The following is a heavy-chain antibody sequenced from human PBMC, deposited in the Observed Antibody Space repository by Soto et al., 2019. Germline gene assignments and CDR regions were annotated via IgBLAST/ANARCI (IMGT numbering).Heavy chain of an antibody. D-gene: IGHD3-10*01. V-gene: IGHV3-74*03. CDR3: ARGNYGPDY. CDR2: INDDGSTT. Sequence: EVQLVESGGGLVQPGGSLRLSCAASGFTFRTSWMYWVRQPPGKGLVWVSRINDDGSTTTYADSVKGRFTISRDNAKNTLFMQMDSLRAEDMRVYYCARGNYGPDYWGQGTLVTVSS. CDR1: GFTFRTSW. J-gene: IGHJ4*02.